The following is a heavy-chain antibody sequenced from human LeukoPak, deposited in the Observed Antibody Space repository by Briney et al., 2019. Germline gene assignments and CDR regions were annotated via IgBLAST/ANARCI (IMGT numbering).Heavy chain of an antibody. Sequence: SGRSLRLSCAASGFTFSSYWMRWVRPAPGKGLVWVSRINSDGISTSYADSVKGRFTISRDNAKNTLYLQMNSLRAEDTAAYYCARGGSYSLYYYYMDVWGKGTTVTVSS. CDR1: GFTFSSYW. CDR3: ARGGSYSLYYYYMDV. J-gene: IGHJ6*03. CDR2: INSDGIST. D-gene: IGHD1-26*01. V-gene: IGHV3-74*01.